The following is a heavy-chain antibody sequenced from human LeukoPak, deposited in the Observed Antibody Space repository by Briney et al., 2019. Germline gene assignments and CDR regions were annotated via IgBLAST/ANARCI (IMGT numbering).Heavy chain of an antibody. Sequence: SETLSLTCAVYGGSFSGYYWSWIRQPPGKGLEWIGEINHSGSTNYNPSLKSRVTISVDTSKNQFSLKLSSATAADTAVYYCARVLKGRAPFDYWGQGTLVTVSS. J-gene: IGHJ4*02. CDR2: INHSGST. CDR3: ARVLKGRAPFDY. V-gene: IGHV4-34*01. CDR1: GGSFSGYY.